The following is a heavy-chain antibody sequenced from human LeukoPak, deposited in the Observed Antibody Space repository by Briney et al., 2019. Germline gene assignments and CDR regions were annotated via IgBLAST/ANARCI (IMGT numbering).Heavy chain of an antibody. Sequence: GGSLRLSGAASGFTFSSYSMNWVRQAPGKGLEWVSSISSSSSYIYYADSVKGRFTISRDNAKNSLYLQMNSLRAEDTAVYYCARDPYGVYPQLVFDYWGQGTLVTVSS. J-gene: IGHJ4*02. V-gene: IGHV3-21*01. CDR1: GFTFSSYS. D-gene: IGHD4-17*01. CDR3: ARDPYGVYPQLVFDY. CDR2: ISSSSSYI.